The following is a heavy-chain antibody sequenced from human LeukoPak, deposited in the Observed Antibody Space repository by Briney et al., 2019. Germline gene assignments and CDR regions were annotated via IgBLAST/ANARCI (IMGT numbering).Heavy chain of an antibody. Sequence: GGSLRLSCAAAGFTFSSYAMSWVRQAPGKGLEWVSAISGSGDSTYYGDSVKGRFTISRDNSKNTLYLQMNSLRAEDTAVYYCAKTRPLDSSSWSHGDYWGQGTLVTVSS. CDR3: AKTRPLDSSSWSHGDY. D-gene: IGHD6-13*01. J-gene: IGHJ4*02. CDR2: ISGSGDST. CDR1: GFTFSSYA. V-gene: IGHV3-23*01.